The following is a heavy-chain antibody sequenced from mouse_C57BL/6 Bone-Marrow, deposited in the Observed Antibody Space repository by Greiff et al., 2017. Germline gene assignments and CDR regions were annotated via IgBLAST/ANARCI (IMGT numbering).Heavy chain of an antibody. CDR3: ARDREGCSLRAMDY. Sequence: EVQGVESGGGLVKPGGSLKLSCAASGFTFRSYAMSWVRQTPEKRLEWVATISDGGSYTYYPDNVKGRFTISRDNAKNNLYLQMSHLKSEDKAMYYCARDREGCSLRAMDYCAEGTSATVSS. V-gene: IGHV5-4*01. D-gene: IGHD3-2*02. CDR2: ISDGGSYT. J-gene: IGHJ4*01. CDR1: GFTFRSYA.